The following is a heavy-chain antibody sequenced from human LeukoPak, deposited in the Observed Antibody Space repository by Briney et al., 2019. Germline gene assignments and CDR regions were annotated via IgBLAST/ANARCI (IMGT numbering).Heavy chain of an antibody. CDR1: GFTFSSYN. D-gene: IGHD1-26*01. CDR2: ITSSSSYI. Sequence: GGSLRLSCEVSGFTFSSYNMNWVRQAPGKGLEWVSSITSSSSYIYYADSVKGRFTISRDNAKNSLYLQMKSLRAEDTAVYYCARDPYSGRYGDYYYYYMDVWGKGTTVTISS. V-gene: IGHV3-21*01. J-gene: IGHJ6*03. CDR3: ARDPYSGRYGDYYYYYMDV.